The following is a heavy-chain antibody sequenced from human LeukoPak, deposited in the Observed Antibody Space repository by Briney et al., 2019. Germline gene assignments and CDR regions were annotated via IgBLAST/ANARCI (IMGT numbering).Heavy chain of an antibody. D-gene: IGHD6-19*01. CDR1: GFTFSDGY. Sequence: GGALTPSCAASGFTFSDGYMSWIRQAPGKGLDWVSYISNSGTYTNYADSVKGRFTISRDNAKNSLFLQMNSLRAEDTAVYYCARSRGAGPGAYFDYWGQGTLVTVSS. CDR2: ISNSGTYT. CDR3: ARSRGAGPGAYFDY. J-gene: IGHJ4*02. V-gene: IGHV3-11*03.